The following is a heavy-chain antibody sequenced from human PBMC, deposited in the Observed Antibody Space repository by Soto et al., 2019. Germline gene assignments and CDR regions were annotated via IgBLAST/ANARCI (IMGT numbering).Heavy chain of an antibody. D-gene: IGHD6-13*01. CDR2: IYYSGST. CDR3: ARHRAGIAAAGTPRGWFDP. Sequence: QLQLQESGPGLVKPSETLSLTCTVSGGSISSSSYYWGWIRQPPGKGLEWIGSIYYSGSTYYNPSLKSRVTISVDTSKNQFSLKLSSVTAADTAVYYCARHRAGIAAAGTPRGWFDPWGQGTLVTVSS. J-gene: IGHJ5*02. V-gene: IGHV4-39*01. CDR1: GGSISSSSYY.